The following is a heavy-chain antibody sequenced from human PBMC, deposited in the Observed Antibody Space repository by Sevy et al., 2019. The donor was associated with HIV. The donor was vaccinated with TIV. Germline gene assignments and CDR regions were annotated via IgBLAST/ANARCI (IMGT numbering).Heavy chain of an antibody. CDR3: ARGAARYCSSTSCYDFNY. CDR1: GGSIGSYY. D-gene: IGHD2-2*01. CDR2: IYYSGST. V-gene: IGHV4-59*01. Sequence: SETLSLTCTVSGGSIGSYYWSWIRQPPGKGLEWIGYIYYSGSTNYNPTLKSRVTISVDTSKNQFSLKLSSVTAADTAVYYCARGAARYCSSTSCYDFNYWGQGTLVTVSS. J-gene: IGHJ4*02.